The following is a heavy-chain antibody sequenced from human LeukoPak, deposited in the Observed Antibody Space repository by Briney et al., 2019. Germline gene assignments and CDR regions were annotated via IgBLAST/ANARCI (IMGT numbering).Heavy chain of an antibody. J-gene: IGHJ1*01. CDR2: ISSSSSYI. CDR1: GFTFSSYS. CDR3: ARDNRSLLWFGEGLAEYFQH. Sequence: PGGSLRLSCAASGFTFSSYSMNWVRQAPGKGLEWVSSISSSSSYIYYADSVKGRFTISRDNAKNSLYLQMNSLRAEDTAVYYCARDNRSLLWFGEGLAEYFQHWGQGTLVTVSS. D-gene: IGHD3-10*01. V-gene: IGHV3-21*04.